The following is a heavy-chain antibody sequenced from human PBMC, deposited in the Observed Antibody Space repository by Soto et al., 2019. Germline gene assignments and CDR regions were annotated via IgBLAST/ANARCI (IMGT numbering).Heavy chain of an antibody. CDR1: GFTFSRYA. J-gene: IGHJ4*02. Sequence: QVQLVESGGGVVQPGRSLRLSCAASGFTFSRYAMHWVRQAPGQGLEWVAVISYDGSNKYYADSVKGRFNISRDNSKNTLYQQMNSLRAADTAGYYCARDQGEAVAGTFDYWGQGTLGTVSS. CDR3: ARDQGEAVAGTFDY. CDR2: ISYDGSNK. D-gene: IGHD6-19*01. V-gene: IGHV3-30-3*01.